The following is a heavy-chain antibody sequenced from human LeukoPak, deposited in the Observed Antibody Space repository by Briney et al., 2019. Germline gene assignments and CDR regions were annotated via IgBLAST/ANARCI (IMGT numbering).Heavy chain of an antibody. Sequence: GGSLRLSCSASGFTFSSHPMHWVRQAPGKGLEYVSAISSNGGSTYYADSVKVRFTISRDNSKNTLYLQMSSLRAEDTAVYYCARGVNYYDSSGYYLNWFDPWGQGTLVTVSS. CDR3: ARGVNYYDSSGYYLNWFDP. V-gene: IGHV3-64D*09. CDR1: GFTFSSHP. J-gene: IGHJ5*02. CDR2: ISSNGGST. D-gene: IGHD3-22*01.